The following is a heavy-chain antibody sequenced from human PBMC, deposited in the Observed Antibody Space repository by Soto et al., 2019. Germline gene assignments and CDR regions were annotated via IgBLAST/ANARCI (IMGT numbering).Heavy chain of an antibody. Sequence: PGGSLGLSCVASGFILSGYDMHWVRQATGEGLEWVSAIGTAGDPYYSGSVKGRFTISRGNAENSVYLQMNSLRAGDTAGYYCARAGYDSSGYYFYAMDVWGPGTTVTVSS. CDR1: GFILSGYD. J-gene: IGHJ6*02. CDR3: ARAGYDSSGYYFYAMDV. V-gene: IGHV3-13*05. CDR2: IGTAGDP. D-gene: IGHD3-22*01.